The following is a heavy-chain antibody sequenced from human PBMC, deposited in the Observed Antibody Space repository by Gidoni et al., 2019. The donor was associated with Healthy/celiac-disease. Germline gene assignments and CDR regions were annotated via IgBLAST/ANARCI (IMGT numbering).Heavy chain of an antibody. CDR1: GFTFSSYA. CDR3: VKCESSSSDGWYFDL. D-gene: IGHD6-6*01. V-gene: IGHV3-64D*06. Sequence: EVQLVESGGGLVQPGGSLRLSCSASGFTFSSYAMHWVRQAPGKGLEYVSAISSNGGSTYYADSVKGRFTISRDNSKNTLYLQMSSLRAEDTAVYYCVKCESSSSDGWYFDLWGRGTLVTVSS. J-gene: IGHJ2*01. CDR2: ISSNGGST.